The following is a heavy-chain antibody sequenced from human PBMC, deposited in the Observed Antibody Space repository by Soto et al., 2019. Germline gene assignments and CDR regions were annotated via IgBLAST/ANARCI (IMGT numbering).Heavy chain of an antibody. CDR2: IYYSGTT. Sequence: KPSETLSLTCTVSGVSISSYYRSWIRQPPGKGLEWIWYIYYSGTTNYNPSLTSRGAISVDTSKTQFSLKLSSVTAADTAVYYCARKLIMGFDPWGQGTLVTVSS. V-gene: IGHV4-59*01. J-gene: IGHJ5*02. CDR3: ARKLIMGFDP. D-gene: IGHD2-8*01. CDR1: GVSISSYY.